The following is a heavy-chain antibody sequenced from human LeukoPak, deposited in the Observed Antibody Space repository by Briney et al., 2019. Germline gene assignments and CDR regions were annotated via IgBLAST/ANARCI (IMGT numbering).Heavy chain of an antibody. Sequence: ASVKVSCKASNYTFINYGINWVRQAPGQGLGWIGWISAYNGNTKFAENLQGRVTMTTDTSTSTAYMELGSLRSDDTAMYYCARASYYYDSSGTDYWGQGTLVTVSS. D-gene: IGHD3-22*01. CDR3: ARASYYYDSSGTDY. CDR2: ISAYNGNT. J-gene: IGHJ4*02. V-gene: IGHV1-18*01. CDR1: NYTFINYG.